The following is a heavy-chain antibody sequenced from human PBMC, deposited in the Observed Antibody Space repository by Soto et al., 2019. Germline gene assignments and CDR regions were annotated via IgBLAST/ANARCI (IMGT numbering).Heavy chain of an antibody. CDR2: FYYSGTT. CDR3: ARDVIARTNYLDX. CDR1: GGSIDSGDYY. J-gene: IGHJ4*02. V-gene: IGHV4-61*08. Sequence: SETLSLTCTVSGGSIDSGDYYWSWIRQPPGKGLELIGYFYYSGTTKYNPFLKSRVTLSLDKSKNQFSLKMNSVTAADTAVYYCARDVIARTNYLDXSGQGTLFTVSX. D-gene: IGHD2-2*01.